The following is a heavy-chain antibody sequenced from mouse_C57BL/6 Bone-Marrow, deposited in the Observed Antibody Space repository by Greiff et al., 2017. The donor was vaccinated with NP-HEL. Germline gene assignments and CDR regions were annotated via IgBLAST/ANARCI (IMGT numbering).Heavy chain of an antibody. CDR3: TRDYYDYDEGTWFAY. V-gene: IGHV1-5*01. Sequence: EVQLQQSGTVLARPGASVKMSCKTSGYTFTSYWMHWVKQRPGQGLEWIGAIYPGNSDTSYNQKFKGKAKLTAVTSASTAYMELSSLTNEDSAVYYCTRDYYDYDEGTWFAYWGQGTLVTVSA. J-gene: IGHJ3*01. CDR1: GYTFTSYW. CDR2: IYPGNSDT. D-gene: IGHD2-4*01.